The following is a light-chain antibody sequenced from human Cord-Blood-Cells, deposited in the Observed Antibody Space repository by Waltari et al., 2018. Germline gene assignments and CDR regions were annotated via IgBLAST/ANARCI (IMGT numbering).Light chain of an antibody. CDR1: QGISNY. V-gene: IGKV1-17*03. Sequence: DIQMTQSPSAMSASVGDRVTITCRSSQGISNYLVWFQQKPGKVPKRLIYGASSLQSGVPSRFSDSGSGTEFTLTISSLQPEDFATYYCLQHNSYPWTFGQGTKVEIK. CDR3: LQHNSYPWT. J-gene: IGKJ1*01. CDR2: GAS.